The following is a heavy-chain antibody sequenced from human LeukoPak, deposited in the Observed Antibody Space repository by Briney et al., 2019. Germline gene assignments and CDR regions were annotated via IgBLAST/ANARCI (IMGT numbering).Heavy chain of an antibody. J-gene: IGHJ6*03. CDR3: AKRGDFWSGYFQDYYMDV. D-gene: IGHD3-3*01. CDR1: GVSISSSNSY. Sequence: SETLSLTCTVSGVSISSSNSYWGWIRQPPGKGLEWIGYIYYSGSTNYNPSLKSRVTISVDTSKNQFSLKLSSVTAADTAVYYCAKRGDFWSGYFQDYYMDVWGKGTTVTVSS. CDR2: IYYSGST. V-gene: IGHV4-61*05.